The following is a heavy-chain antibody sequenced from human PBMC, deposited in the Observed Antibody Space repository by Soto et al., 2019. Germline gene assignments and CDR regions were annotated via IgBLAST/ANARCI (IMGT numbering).Heavy chain of an antibody. D-gene: IGHD5-18*01. CDR2: IIPILGIA. CDR3: ARDHSEYVVTAMEIDY. V-gene: IGHV1-69*02. CDR1: GGSFSSYT. J-gene: IGHJ4*02. Sequence: QVQLVQSGAEVKKPGSSVKVSCKASGGSFSSYTISWERQAPGQGLEGMGRIIPILGIANYAQKFQGRVTITADKSTSTAYMELSSLRSEDTAVYYSARDHSEYVVTAMEIDYWGQGTLVTVSS.